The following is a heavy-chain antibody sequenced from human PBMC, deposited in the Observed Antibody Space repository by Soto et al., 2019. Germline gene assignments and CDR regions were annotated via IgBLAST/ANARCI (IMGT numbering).Heavy chain of an antibody. CDR1: GHTFTSYA. CDR2: INADNGNT. V-gene: IGHV1-3*01. Sequence: ASVKVSCKASGHTFTSYAMHWVRQAPGQRLEWMGWINADNGNTKYSQKFQGRVTITRDTSASTAYMELSSLRSEDTAVYYCASTVYSSSSWGYFDYWGQGTLVTVSS. D-gene: IGHD6-6*01. J-gene: IGHJ4*02. CDR3: ASTVYSSSSWGYFDY.